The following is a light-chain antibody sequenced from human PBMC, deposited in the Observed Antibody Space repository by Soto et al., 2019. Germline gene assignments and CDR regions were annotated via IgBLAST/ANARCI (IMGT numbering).Light chain of an antibody. V-gene: IGKV1-9*01. Sequence: DIQMTQSPSSLSASVGDRVTITCRASQDIRSFLAWYQQKPGKAPNLLIYAASTLQSGVPSRFSGSGSGTEFTLTISSLQPEDSATYYCQQLNSYPLTFGGGTKVDIK. CDR3: QQLNSYPLT. CDR2: AAS. CDR1: QDIRSF. J-gene: IGKJ4*01.